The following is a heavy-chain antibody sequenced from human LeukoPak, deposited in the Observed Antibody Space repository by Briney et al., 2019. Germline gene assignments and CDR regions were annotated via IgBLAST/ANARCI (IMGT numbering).Heavy chain of an antibody. V-gene: IGHV3-48*03. CDR3: ASERYRIIGTGRFDP. CDR2: ISGSGRTI. CDR1: GFTFSSYD. Sequence: GGSLRLSCAASGFTFSSYDMNWVPQAPGGGLGWVSYISGSGRTISYADSVKGGFTISRDTAKNSLYLKMHRLRAEATAVYYCASERYRIIGTGRFDPSVQASMLSDSP. J-gene: IGHJ5*02. D-gene: IGHD1/OR15-1a*01.